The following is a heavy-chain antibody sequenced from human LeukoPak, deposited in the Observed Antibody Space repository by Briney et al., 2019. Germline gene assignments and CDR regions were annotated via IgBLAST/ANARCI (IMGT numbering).Heavy chain of an antibody. Sequence: EGSLRLSCAASGFTFTSYSMSWVRQAPGKGLEWVSAISGSGGSTYYADSVKGRFTISRDNSKNTLYLQMNSLRAEDTAAYYCAKTFIYSGSSPFDYWGQGTLVTVSS. D-gene: IGHD1-26*01. CDR3: AKTFIYSGSSPFDY. CDR2: ISGSGGST. J-gene: IGHJ4*02. V-gene: IGHV3-23*01. CDR1: GFTFTSYS.